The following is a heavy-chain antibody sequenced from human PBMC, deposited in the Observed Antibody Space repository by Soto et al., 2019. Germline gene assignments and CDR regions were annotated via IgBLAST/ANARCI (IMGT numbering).Heavy chain of an antibody. CDR3: ARDRKRYHCISTSCCYYYYGMDV. J-gene: IGHJ6*02. CDR1: GGYISSYY. D-gene: IGHD2-2*01. V-gene: IGHV4-59*01. Sequence: SETLSLTCTVSGGYISSYYWSWIRQPPGKGLEWIGYIYYSGSTNYNPSLKSRVTISVDTSKNQFSLKLSSVTAADTAVYYCARDRKRYHCISTSCCYYYYGMDVWGQGTTVTVSS. CDR2: IYYSGST.